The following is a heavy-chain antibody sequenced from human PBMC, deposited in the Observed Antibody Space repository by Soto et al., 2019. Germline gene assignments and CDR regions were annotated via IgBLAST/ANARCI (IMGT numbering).Heavy chain of an antibody. CDR2: TRNSGGA. CDR3: ASHLVMAGTRGFDH. V-gene: IGHV4-4*02. Sequence: QVQLQESGPGLVXPSGTLSLTCAVSSGSVFSSNWWSWVRLPPGKGLEWIGETRNSGGANYNPSLKSRVTITVDRSRNHIFLELSSVTAADTAVYYCASHLVMAGTRGFDHWGLGTLVTVSS. CDR1: SGSVFSSNW. D-gene: IGHD6-19*01. J-gene: IGHJ4*02.